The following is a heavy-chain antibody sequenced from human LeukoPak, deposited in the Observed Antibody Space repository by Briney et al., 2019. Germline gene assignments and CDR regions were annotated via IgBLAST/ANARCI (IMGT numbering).Heavy chain of an antibody. CDR3: ARDRPRDFWSGYHIDY. CDR1: GFTFSSYG. Sequence: HPGGSLRLSCAASGFTFSSYGMHWVRQAPGKGPEWVSYISSSSSTIYYADSVKGRFTISRDNAKNSLYLQMNSLRAEDTAVYYCARDRPRDFWSGYHIDYWGQGTLVTVSS. V-gene: IGHV3-48*01. D-gene: IGHD3-3*01. J-gene: IGHJ4*02. CDR2: ISSSSSTI.